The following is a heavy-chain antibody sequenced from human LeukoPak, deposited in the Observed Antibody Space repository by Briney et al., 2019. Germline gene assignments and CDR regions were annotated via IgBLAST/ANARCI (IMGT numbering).Heavy chain of an antibody. CDR2: MKGDGSHI. D-gene: IGHD2-8*02. CDR1: GFTFSSYS. V-gene: IGHV3-7*01. CDR3: ARLFGGVTTFDY. Sequence: PGGSLRLSCAASGFTFSSYSMSWVRQAPGRGLQWVASMKGDGSHIYYVDSVKGRFTISRDNARNSLYLQTNSLTAEDTAVYYCARLFGGVTTFDYWGQGALVTVSS. J-gene: IGHJ4*02.